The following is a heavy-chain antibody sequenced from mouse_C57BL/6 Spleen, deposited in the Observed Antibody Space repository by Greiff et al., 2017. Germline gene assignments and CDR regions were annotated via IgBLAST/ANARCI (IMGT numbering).Heavy chain of an antibody. D-gene: IGHD3-3*01. Sequence: QVQLQQPGAELVRPGSSVKLSCKASGYTFTSYWMHWVKQRPIQGLEWIGNIDPSDSETHYNQKFKDKATLTVDKSSSTAYMQLSSLTSEDSAVYYCARSDSIHWYFDVWGTGTTGTVSS. CDR3: ARSDSIHWYFDV. J-gene: IGHJ1*03. V-gene: IGHV1-52*01. CDR2: IDPSDSET. CDR1: GYTFTSYW.